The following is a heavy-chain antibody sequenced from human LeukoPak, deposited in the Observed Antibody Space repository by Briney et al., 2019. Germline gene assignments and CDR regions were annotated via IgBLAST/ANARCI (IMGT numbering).Heavy chain of an antibody. CDR2: ISAYNGNT. Sequence: GASVKVSCKASGYTFTSYGISWVRQAPGQGLEWMGWISAYNGNTNYAQKLQGRVTMTTDTSTSTAYMEPRSLRSDDTAVYYCARAESPYYSAAENYWGQGTLVTVSS. CDR1: GYTFTSYG. CDR3: ARAESPYYSAAENY. V-gene: IGHV1-18*01. D-gene: IGHD6-13*01. J-gene: IGHJ4*02.